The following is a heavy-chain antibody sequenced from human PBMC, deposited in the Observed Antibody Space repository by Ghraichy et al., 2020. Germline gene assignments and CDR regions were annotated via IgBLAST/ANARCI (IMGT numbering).Heavy chain of an antibody. J-gene: IGHJ4*02. CDR1: GFTFSSYA. CDR2: ISGSGIST. V-gene: IGHV3-23*01. Sequence: GGSLRLSCAASGFTFSSYAMSWVRQAPGKGLECVSSISGSGISTFYADSVKGRFTISRDNSRNTVYLQMNSLRSEDTAVYRCAKAQSSGWYQVKSGPFDYWGQGILAPVSS. D-gene: IGHD6-19*01. CDR3: AKAQSSGWYQVKSGPFDY.